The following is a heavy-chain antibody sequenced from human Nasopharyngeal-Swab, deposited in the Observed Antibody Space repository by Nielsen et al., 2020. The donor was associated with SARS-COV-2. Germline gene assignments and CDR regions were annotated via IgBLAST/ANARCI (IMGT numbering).Heavy chain of an antibody. D-gene: IGHD2-15*01. Sequence: GESLRLSCAASRFTFILWPMHFLLLPQGTRPPRVTVISSDGSDKQYVDSVKGRFTISRDNSKNTLYLQVKSLRADDTGVYYCASLRADTPDFAYLGQGTLVTVSS. V-gene: IGHV3-30*03. CDR2: ISSDGSDK. CDR3: ASLRADTPDFAY. CDR1: RFTFILWP. J-gene: IGHJ4*02.